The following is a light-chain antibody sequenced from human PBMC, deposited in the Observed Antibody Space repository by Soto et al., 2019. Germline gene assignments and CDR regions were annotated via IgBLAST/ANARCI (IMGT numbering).Light chain of an antibody. CDR2: GAS. CDR3: QQYNAWPPT. J-gene: IGKJ1*01. Sequence: VLTQSPATFSMFLGGRVTLSCRNSQSISSCLAWYQQVAGQAPRLLIYGASSMETGITERISGGGSGTEFVLTISSLQPDDFATYSCQQYNAWPPTFGQGTKVDIK. V-gene: IGKV3-15*01. CDR1: QSISSC.